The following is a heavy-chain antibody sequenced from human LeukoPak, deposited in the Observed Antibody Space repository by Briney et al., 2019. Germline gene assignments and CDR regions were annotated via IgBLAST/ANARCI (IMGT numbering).Heavy chain of an antibody. Sequence: PSETLSLTCTVSGGYIGSYYWSWIRQPAGKGLEWIGRIYTSENTDYNPSLKSRVTMSVDMSTSQFSLRLTSVTAPDTAVYYCAREGYYGDYSKSFYYMDVWGKGTTVTVSS. CDR2: IYTSENT. V-gene: IGHV4-4*07. CDR1: GGYIGSYY. D-gene: IGHD4-17*01. J-gene: IGHJ6*03. CDR3: AREGYYGDYSKSFYYMDV.